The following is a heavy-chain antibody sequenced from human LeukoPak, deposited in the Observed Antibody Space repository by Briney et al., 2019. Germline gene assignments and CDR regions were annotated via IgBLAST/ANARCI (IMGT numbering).Heavy chain of an antibody. Sequence: QPGGSLRLSCAASGFTFSSYWMSWVRQAPGKGLEWVANIKQDGSEKYYVDSVKGRFTISRDNAKNSLYLQMNSLRAEDTAVYYCAIPPRGIAVAGDAFDIWGQGTMVTVSS. CDR3: AIPPRGIAVAGDAFDI. J-gene: IGHJ3*02. CDR1: GFTFSSYW. D-gene: IGHD6-19*01. V-gene: IGHV3-7*01. CDR2: IKQDGSEK.